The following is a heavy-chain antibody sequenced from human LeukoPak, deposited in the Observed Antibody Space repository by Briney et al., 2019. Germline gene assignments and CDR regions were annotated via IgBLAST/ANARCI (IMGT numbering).Heavy chain of an antibody. CDR1: GYTFTSYD. CDR3: ARGMTTVTTFPFDP. Sequence: ASVKVSCKASGYTFTSYDINWVRQATGQGLEWMGWMNPNSGNTGYAQKFQGRVTITRNTSISTAYMELSSLRSEDTAVYYCARGMTTVTTFPFDPWGQGTLVTVSS. CDR2: MNPNSGNT. V-gene: IGHV1-8*03. D-gene: IGHD4-17*01. J-gene: IGHJ5*02.